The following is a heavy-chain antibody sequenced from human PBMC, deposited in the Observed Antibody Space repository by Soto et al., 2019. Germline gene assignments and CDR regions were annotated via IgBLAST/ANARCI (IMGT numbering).Heavy chain of an antibody. V-gene: IGHV4-4*07. CDR3: ARGPGGFGDFSLDY. Sequence: QVQLQESGPGLVKPSETLSLTCTVSGGSINSYYWSWIRQPAGKGLEWIGRIYSGGSTNYNPSLKSRLTVSVDTSKNQFSLKLTSVTAADTAVYYRARGPGGFGDFSLDYWGQGTLVTVSS. CDR2: IYSGGST. D-gene: IGHD3-10*01. CDR1: GGSINSYY. J-gene: IGHJ4*02.